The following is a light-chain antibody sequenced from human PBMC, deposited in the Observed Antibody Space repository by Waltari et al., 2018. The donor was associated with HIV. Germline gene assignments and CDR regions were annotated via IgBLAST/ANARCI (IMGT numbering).Light chain of an antibody. CDR3: SSYPAVSSVL. V-gene: IGLV2-14*01. Sequence: QSALSQPTSLFGSLGQSLTLSCRGSDSDIGAYTSVAWYQQHTGKAPKLLIFDVASRPSGVSHRFSGSKSGNVASLTVSGLQVEDEAYYFCSSYPAVSSVLFGGGTLLVVL. CDR1: DSDIGAYTS. J-gene: IGLJ2*01. CDR2: DVA.